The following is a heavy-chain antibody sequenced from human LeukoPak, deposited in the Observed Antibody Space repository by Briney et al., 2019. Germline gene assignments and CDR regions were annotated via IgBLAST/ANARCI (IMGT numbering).Heavy chain of an antibody. Sequence: GASVKFSCKASGYTFTSYDINWVRQATGQGLEWMGWMNPNSGNTGYAQKFQGRVTMTRNTSISTAYMELSSLRSEDTAVYYCARGLIAAAGNLVYWGQGTLVTVSS. J-gene: IGHJ4*02. CDR1: GYTFTSYD. V-gene: IGHV1-8*01. CDR2: MNPNSGNT. CDR3: ARGLIAAAGNLVY. D-gene: IGHD6-13*01.